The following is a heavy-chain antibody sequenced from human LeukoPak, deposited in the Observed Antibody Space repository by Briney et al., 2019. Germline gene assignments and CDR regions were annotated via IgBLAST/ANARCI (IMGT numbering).Heavy chain of an antibody. CDR2: IKQDGSEK. V-gene: IGHV3-7*01. CDR3: ARSLYGDWIS. CDR1: GFIFSSYW. Sequence: GGSLRLSCAASGFIFSSYWMSWVRQAPGKGLEWVANIKQDGSEKYYVDSVKGRFTISRDNAKNSLYLQMNSLRAEDTAVYYCARSLYGDWISWGQGTLVTVSS. D-gene: IGHD4-17*01. J-gene: IGHJ4*02.